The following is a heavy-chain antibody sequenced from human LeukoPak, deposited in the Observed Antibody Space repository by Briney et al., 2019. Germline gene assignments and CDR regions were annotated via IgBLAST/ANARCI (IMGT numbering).Heavy chain of an antibody. J-gene: IGHJ4*02. V-gene: IGHV3-23*01. Sequence: GSLRLFCSASGFTFSNYAISWVRQGPGEGLEWVFGIRGSGGSTYYADSVKGRFTISRDNSKNTLYLQMNSLRAEDTAVYYCAKGTYYYDSSGHYRQDPVDYWGQGTLVTVSS. D-gene: IGHD3-22*01. CDR3: AKGTYYYDSSGHYRQDPVDY. CDR2: IRGSGGST. CDR1: GFTFSNYA.